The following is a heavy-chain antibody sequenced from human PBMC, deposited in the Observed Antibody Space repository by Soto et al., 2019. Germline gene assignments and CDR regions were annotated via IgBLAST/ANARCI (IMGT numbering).Heavy chain of an antibody. D-gene: IGHD2-15*01. V-gene: IGHV3-33*01. CDR3: ARSRVKGVVAATPFDY. J-gene: IGHJ4*02. Sequence: QVQLVESGGGVVQPGRSPRLSCAASGFTFSSYGMHWVRQAPGKGLEWVAVIWYDGSNKYYADSVKGRFTISRDNSKNTLYLQMNSLRAEDTAVYYCARSRVKGVVAATPFDYWGQGTLVTVSS. CDR2: IWYDGSNK. CDR1: GFTFSSYG.